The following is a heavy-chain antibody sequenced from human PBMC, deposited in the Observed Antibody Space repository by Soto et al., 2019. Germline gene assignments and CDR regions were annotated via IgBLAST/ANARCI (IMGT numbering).Heavy chain of an antibody. V-gene: IGHV4-30-4*01. CDR3: ARDLGYCSSTSCYTSGMDV. D-gene: IGHD2-2*02. CDR2: IYYSGST. J-gene: IGHJ6*02. Sequence: SETLSLTCTVSGGSIISGDYYCNWIRQPPWNGLEWIGYIYYSGSTYYNPSLKSRVTISVDTSKHQFSLKLSSVTAADTAVYYCARDLGYCSSTSCYTSGMDVWGQGTTVTVSS. CDR1: GGSIISGDYY.